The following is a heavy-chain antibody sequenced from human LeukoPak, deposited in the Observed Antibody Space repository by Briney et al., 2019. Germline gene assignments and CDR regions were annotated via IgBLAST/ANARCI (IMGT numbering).Heavy chain of an antibody. CDR2: IYSGGST. J-gene: IGHJ4*02. CDR1: GFTVSSNY. D-gene: IGHD2-2*01. V-gene: IGHV3-53*04. CDR3: ARAPSLGYCSSTSCYGIAGYYFDY. Sequence: QPGGSLRLSCAASGFTVSSNYMSWVRQAPGKGLEWVSVIYSGGSTYYADSVKGRFTISRHNSKNTLYLQMSSLRAEDTAVYYCARAPSLGYCSSTSCYGIAGYYFDYWGQGTLVTVSS.